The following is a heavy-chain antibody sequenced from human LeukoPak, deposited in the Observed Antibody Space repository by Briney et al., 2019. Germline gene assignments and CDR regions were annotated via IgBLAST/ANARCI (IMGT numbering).Heavy chain of an antibody. V-gene: IGHV1-46*01. CDR1: GYTLTSYY. D-gene: IGHD3-3*01. Sequence: ASVKVSCKASGYTLTSYYMHWVRQAPGQGLEWMGIINPSGGSTSYAQKFQGRVTMTRDTSTSTVYMELSSLRSEDTAVYYCARTPSVMDYDFPYYFDYWGQGTLVTVSS. CDR2: INPSGGST. CDR3: ARTPSVMDYDFPYYFDY. J-gene: IGHJ4*02.